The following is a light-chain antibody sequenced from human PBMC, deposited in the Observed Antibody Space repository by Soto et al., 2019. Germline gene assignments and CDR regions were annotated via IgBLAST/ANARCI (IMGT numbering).Light chain of an antibody. CDR2: EVS. CDR3: CSDAGRTTSV. CDR1: GSYNF. Sequence: QSVLTQPASVSGSPGQSITISCTVGSYNFVSWYQQHPGKAPKVLIYEVSKRPSGVSDRFSGSKSGNTASLTISGLQAEDEADYYCCSDAGRTTSVFGTGTKLTVL. J-gene: IGLJ1*01. V-gene: IGLV2-23*02.